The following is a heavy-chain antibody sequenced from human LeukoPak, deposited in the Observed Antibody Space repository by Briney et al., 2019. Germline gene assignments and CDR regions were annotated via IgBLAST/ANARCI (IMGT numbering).Heavy chain of an antibody. CDR3: ARAGGTSSSYYMDV. Sequence: ASVKVSCKASGYTFTSYGISWVRQAPGQGLEWMGWISGYNGNTDYAQKLQGRVTMTTDTSTSTAYMELRSLRSDDTAVYYCARAGGTSSSYYMDVWGKGTTVTISS. CDR2: ISGYNGNT. D-gene: IGHD6-13*01. V-gene: IGHV1-18*01. J-gene: IGHJ6*03. CDR1: GYTFTSYG.